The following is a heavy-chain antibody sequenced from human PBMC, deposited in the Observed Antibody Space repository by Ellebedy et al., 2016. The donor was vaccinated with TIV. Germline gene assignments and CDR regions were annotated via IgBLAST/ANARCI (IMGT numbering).Heavy chain of an antibody. D-gene: IGHD6-19*01. J-gene: IGHJ4*02. CDR2: ISSSGSTI. CDR1: GFTFSDYY. CDR3: AREEAGLGCDY. Sequence: GESLKISXAASGFTFSDYYMSWIRQAPGKGLEWVSYISSSGSTIYYADSVKGRFTISRDNAKNSLYLQMNSLRAEDTAVYYCAREEAGLGCDYWGQGTLVTVSS. V-gene: IGHV3-11*01.